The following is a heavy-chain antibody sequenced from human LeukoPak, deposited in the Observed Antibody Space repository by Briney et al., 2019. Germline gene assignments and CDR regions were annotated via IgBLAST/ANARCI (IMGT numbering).Heavy chain of an antibody. J-gene: IGHJ4*02. Sequence: GGSLRLSCAASGFTFSSYGMHWVRQAPGKGLEWVAFIRYDGSNKYYADSVKGRFTISRDNSKNTLYLQMNSLRAEDTAVYYCAKEVSIISRGLDYWGQGILVTVSS. D-gene: IGHD2-21*01. V-gene: IGHV3-30*02. CDR1: GFTFSSYG. CDR2: IRYDGSNK. CDR3: AKEVSIISRGLDY.